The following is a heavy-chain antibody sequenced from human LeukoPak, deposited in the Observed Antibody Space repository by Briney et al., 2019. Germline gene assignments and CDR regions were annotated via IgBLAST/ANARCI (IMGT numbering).Heavy chain of an antibody. J-gene: IGHJ3*02. Sequence: GGSLRLSCAASEFTFSDYYMSWIRQAPGKGLEWVADIKQDGSEKYYVDSVKGRFTISRQNAKNSLFLQMNSLRAEDTAVYYCARHRSGGSQDDAFDIWGQGTLVTVSS. D-gene: IGHD2-15*01. CDR2: IKQDGSEK. CDR3: ARHRSGGSQDDAFDI. V-gene: IGHV3-7*01. CDR1: EFTFSDYY.